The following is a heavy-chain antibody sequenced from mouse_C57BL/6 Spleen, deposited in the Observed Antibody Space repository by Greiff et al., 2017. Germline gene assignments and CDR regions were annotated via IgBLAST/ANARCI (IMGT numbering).Heavy chain of an antibody. D-gene: IGHD1-1*01. CDR2: ISGGGGNT. V-gene: IGHV5-9*01. Sequence: EVQLVESGGGLVKPGGSLKLSCAASGFTFSSYTMSWVRQTPEKRLEWVATISGGGGNTYYPDSVKGRFTISRDNAKNTLYLQMSSLRSEDTALYYCASQDLDYYGSSYEYFDGWGTGTTVTVSS. CDR1: GFTFSSYT. J-gene: IGHJ1*03. CDR3: ASQDLDYYGSSYEYFDG.